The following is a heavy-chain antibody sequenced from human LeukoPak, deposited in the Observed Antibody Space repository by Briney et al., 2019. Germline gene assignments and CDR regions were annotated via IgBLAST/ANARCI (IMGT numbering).Heavy chain of an antibody. Sequence: PSETLSLTCTVSGGSISSSSYYWGWIRQPPGKGLERIGSIYYSGSTYYNPSLKSRVTISVDTSKNQFSLKLSSVTAADTAVYYCARAQAVGSWFDPWGQGTLVTVSS. V-gene: IGHV4-39*07. CDR3: ARAQAVGSWFDP. D-gene: IGHD6-19*01. CDR1: GGSISSSSYY. CDR2: IYYSGST. J-gene: IGHJ5*02.